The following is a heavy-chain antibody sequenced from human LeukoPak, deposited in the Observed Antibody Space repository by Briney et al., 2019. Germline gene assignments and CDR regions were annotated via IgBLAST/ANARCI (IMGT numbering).Heavy chain of an antibody. CDR1: GFAFSSYP. J-gene: IGHJ3*02. CDR3: ARDSAYAFDI. V-gene: IGHV3-48*02. D-gene: IGHD1-26*01. Sequence: HTGGSLRLSCAASGFAFSSYPMNWVRQAPGKGLEWVSYSRNSQNIYYAASVEGRFTISRDNARNSLYLQMNSLRDEDTAVYYCARDSAYAFDIWGQGTKVTVSS. CDR2: SRNSQNI.